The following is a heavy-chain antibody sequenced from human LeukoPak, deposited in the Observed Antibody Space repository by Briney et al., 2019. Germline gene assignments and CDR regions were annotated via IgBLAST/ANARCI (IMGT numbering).Heavy chain of an antibody. D-gene: IGHD6-19*01. CDR1: GYTFTSYG. Sequence: GASVKVSCKASGYTFTSYGISWVRQAPGQGLEWMGWISAYNGNTNYAQKLQGRVTMTTDTSTSTAYMELRSLRSDDTAVYYCAREYSSGWYPLDDEGYMDVWGKGTTITISS. V-gene: IGHV1-18*01. CDR3: AREYSSGWYPLDDEGYMDV. CDR2: ISAYNGNT. J-gene: IGHJ6*03.